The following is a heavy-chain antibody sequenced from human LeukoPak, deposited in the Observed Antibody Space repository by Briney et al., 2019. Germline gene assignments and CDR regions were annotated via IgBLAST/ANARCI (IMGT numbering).Heavy chain of an antibody. CDR1: GGTFSSYA. Sequence: TVKVSCKASGGTFSSYAISWVRQAPGQGLEWMGGIIPIFGTANYAQKFQGRVTITTDESTSTAYMELSSLRSEDTAVYYCARGIYGDYDGRFDYWGQGTLVTVSS. D-gene: IGHD4-17*01. CDR3: ARGIYGDYDGRFDY. V-gene: IGHV1-69*05. CDR2: IIPIFGTA. J-gene: IGHJ4*02.